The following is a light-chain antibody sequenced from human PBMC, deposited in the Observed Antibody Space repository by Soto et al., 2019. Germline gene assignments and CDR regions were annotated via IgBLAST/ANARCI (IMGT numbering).Light chain of an antibody. J-gene: IGKJ1*01. Sequence: DIQMTQSPSTLSASVGDRVTITCRASQSISSWLAWYQQKPGKAPKLLIYKASSLESGVPSRFGGSASGTEFTLTISSLQPDDFVTYYCQQYNGTFGQGTKVEIK. CDR1: QSISSW. CDR2: KAS. CDR3: QQYNGT. V-gene: IGKV1-5*03.